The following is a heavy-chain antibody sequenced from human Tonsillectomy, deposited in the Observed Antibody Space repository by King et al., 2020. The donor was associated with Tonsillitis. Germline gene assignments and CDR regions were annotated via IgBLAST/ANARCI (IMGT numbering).Heavy chain of an antibody. V-gene: IGHV1-69*12. CDR3: ARENDDQGGSFDI. CDR1: GGTFSRSA. D-gene: IGHD2-15*01. J-gene: IGHJ3*02. Sequence: QLVQSGAEVKKPGFSVKVSCKASGGTFSRSAISWVRQVPGQGLEWMGGIIPIFGTTNYAQKFEGRVTITADESTSTAYMDLSSLTFEDTAVYYCARENDDQGGSFDIWGQGTTVTVSS. CDR2: IIPIFGTT.